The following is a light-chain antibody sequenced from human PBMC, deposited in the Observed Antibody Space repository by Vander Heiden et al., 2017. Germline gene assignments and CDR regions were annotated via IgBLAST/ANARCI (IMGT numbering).Light chain of an antibody. J-gene: IGKJ4*01. Sequence: EIVLTQSPATLSLSPGERATLSCRASQSVSSYLAWYQQKPCRAPRLLIYDASNSATGIPARFSGSGSGTDFTLTISSLEPEDVAVDYCQQRSNWPPLTFGGGTKVEIK. CDR1: QSVSSY. CDR2: DAS. V-gene: IGKV3-11*01. CDR3: QQRSNWPPLT.